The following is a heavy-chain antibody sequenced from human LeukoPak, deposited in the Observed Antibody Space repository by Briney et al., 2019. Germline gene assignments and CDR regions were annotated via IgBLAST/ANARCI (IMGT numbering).Heavy chain of an antibody. V-gene: IGHV4-4*02. CDR2: IYHGGST. D-gene: IGHD3-3*01. CDR3: ARVFGYGRDYYYQMDV. Sequence: SETLSLTCAVSGGSISSTNWWSWVRQPPGKGLEWIGEIYHGGSTNYNPSLKSRVTISVDKSKNQFSLKLSSVTAADTAVYYCARVFGYGRDYYYQMDVWGKGTTVTVSS. CDR1: GGSISSTNW. J-gene: IGHJ6*03.